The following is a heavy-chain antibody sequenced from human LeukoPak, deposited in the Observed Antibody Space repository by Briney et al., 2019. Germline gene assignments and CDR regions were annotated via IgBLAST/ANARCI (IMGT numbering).Heavy chain of an antibody. Sequence: PGGSLRLSCAASGFTFSSYAMSWVRQAPGKGLEWVSATSGSGGSTYYADSVKGRFTISRDNSKNTLYLQMNSLGAEDTAVYYCANPRPIYLYFDPWGQGTLVTVSS. D-gene: IGHD2-2*02. CDR2: TSGSGGST. V-gene: IGHV3-23*01. CDR1: GFTFSSYA. CDR3: ANPRPIYLYFDP. J-gene: IGHJ5*02.